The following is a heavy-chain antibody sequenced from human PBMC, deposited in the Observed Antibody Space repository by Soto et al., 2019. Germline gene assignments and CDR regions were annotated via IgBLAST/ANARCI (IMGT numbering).Heavy chain of an antibody. Sequence: SETLSLTCTVSGGSISSGGYYWSWIRQHPGKGLEWIGYIYYSGSTYYNPSLKSRVTISVDTSKNQISLKLSSVTAADTAVYYCARAIGYCSSTSCYRQTYYYYGMDVWGQGTTVTV. V-gene: IGHV4-31*03. CDR1: GGSISSGGYY. D-gene: IGHD2-2*01. CDR2: IYYSGST. CDR3: ARAIGYCSSTSCYRQTYYYYGMDV. J-gene: IGHJ6*02.